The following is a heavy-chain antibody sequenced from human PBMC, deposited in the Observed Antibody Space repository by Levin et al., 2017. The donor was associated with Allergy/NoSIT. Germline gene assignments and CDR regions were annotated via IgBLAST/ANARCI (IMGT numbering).Heavy chain of an antibody. D-gene: IGHD3-16*01. V-gene: IGHV3-48*02. Sequence: GASVKVSCAASGFTVSSYVMNWVRQAPGRGLQWVSYISPGSNTRYYADAVKGRFTISRDTAKNLLYLQMNSLRDEDTAVYYCAGVRFRAFDIWGQGTKVSVSS. CDR3: AGVRFRAFDI. CDR1: GFTVSSYV. CDR2: ISPGSNTR. J-gene: IGHJ3*02.